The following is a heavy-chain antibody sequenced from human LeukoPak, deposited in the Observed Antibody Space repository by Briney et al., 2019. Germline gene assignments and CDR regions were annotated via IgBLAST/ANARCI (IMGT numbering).Heavy chain of an antibody. CDR3: ASVDWGSQDY. J-gene: IGHJ4*02. CDR1: GFTFRSHW. CDR2: IKRDGSST. D-gene: IGHD7-27*01. Sequence: GGPLRLSCAASGFTFRSHWMHWVRQAPGKGLVFVSRIKRDGSSTAYVDSVKGRFTISRDDAKNTLYLQMDSLRVEDTAVYYCASVDWGSQDYWGQGTLVTVSS. V-gene: IGHV3-74*01.